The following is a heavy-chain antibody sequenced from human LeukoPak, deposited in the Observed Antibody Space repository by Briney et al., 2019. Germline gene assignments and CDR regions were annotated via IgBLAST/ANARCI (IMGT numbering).Heavy chain of an antibody. V-gene: IGHV3-30*18. Sequence: PGGSLRLSCAASGFTFSSYGMHWVRQAPGKGLEWVAVISYDGSNKYYADSVKGRFTISRDNSKNTLYLQMNSLRAEDTAVYYCAKGANEEIRYMNDYWGQGTLVTVSS. J-gene: IGHJ4*02. CDR3: AKGANEEIRYMNDY. CDR1: GFTFSSYG. CDR2: ISYDGSNK. D-gene: IGHD5-18*01.